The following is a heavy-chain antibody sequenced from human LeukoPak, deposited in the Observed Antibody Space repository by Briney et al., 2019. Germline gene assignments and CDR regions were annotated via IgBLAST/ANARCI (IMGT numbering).Heavy chain of an antibody. J-gene: IGHJ4*02. CDR2: TSGSGGST. V-gene: IGHV3-23*01. CDR1: GFTFSSYA. Sequence: PGGSLRLSCAASGFTFSSYAMSWVRQAPGKGLEWVSATSGSGGSTYYADSVKGRFTISRDNSKNTLYLQMNSLRAEDTAVYYCAKDGRLIPAFDYWGQGTLVTVSS. CDR3: AKDGRLIPAFDY.